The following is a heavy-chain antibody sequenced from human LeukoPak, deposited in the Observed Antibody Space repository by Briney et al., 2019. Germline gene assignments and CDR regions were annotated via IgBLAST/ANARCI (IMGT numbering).Heavy chain of an antibody. J-gene: IGHJ4*02. D-gene: IGHD3-10*01. CDR2: MNPKSGAA. CDR3: ARDLRARGVYKFDY. V-gene: IGHV1-8*02. Sequence: GASVKVSCKASGHSFSDYEVNWVRQASGQGLEWMGWMNPKSGAAGYAQKFQDRISMTSDTSLGTAYMELSSLRSDDTAVYYCARDLRARGVYKFDYWGQGTLVTVSS. CDR1: GHSFSDYE.